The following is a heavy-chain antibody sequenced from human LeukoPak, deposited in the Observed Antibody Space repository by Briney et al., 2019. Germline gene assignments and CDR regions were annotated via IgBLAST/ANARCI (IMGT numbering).Heavy chain of an antibody. CDR2: IYHSGST. J-gene: IGHJ4*02. D-gene: IGHD4-23*01. V-gene: IGHV4-59*01. CDR3: ARDGYGGIDY. CDR1: GASMSTYY. Sequence: SETLSLTCTVSGASMSTYYWSWIRQPPGKGLEWIAHIYHSGSTNYNPSLKSRVTISVDTSKNELSLKLNSVTAADTALYYCARDGYGGIDYWGQGILVTVSS.